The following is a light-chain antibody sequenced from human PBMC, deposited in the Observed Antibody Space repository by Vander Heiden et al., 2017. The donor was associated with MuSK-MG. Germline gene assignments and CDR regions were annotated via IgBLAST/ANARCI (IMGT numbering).Light chain of an antibody. CDR3: QQYDSVPLT. Sequence: DIVMTQSPDSLAVSLGERATIKCKSSQSVLYNSNNKNYLAWYQQKPGQPPKLLFYWASTRESGVPDRFSGSGSGTDFTLTISSLQAEDVAVYYCQQYDSVPLTFGGGTKVEIK. CDR1: QSVLYNSNNKNY. V-gene: IGKV4-1*01. J-gene: IGKJ4*01. CDR2: WAS.